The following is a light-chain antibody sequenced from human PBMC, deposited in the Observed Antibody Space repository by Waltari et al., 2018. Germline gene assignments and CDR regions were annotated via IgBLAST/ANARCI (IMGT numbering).Light chain of an antibody. CDR1: KIGSYG. CDR2: YDR. Sequence: SFVLTQPPSVSLAPGKTARITCGGNKIGSYGVHWYQQRPGQAPGLVIHYDRERPSGIPERFSGSNSGNTATLTIRRVEAGDEADYYCQVWDTAQGVFGGGTKLTVL. CDR3: QVWDTAQGV. V-gene: IGLV3-21*01. J-gene: IGLJ3*02.